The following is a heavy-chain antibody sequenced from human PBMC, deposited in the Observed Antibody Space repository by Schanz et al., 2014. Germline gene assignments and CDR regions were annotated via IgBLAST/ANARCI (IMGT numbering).Heavy chain of an antibody. Sequence: QVQLVQSGAEVKKPGASVKVSCKASGYTFPVYYIYWVRQAPGQGLEFMGWTNPNSGDTEYGQQFKGRVALTRDTSISTAYVELSSLTSDDTGVYYCARELCSSTTCYVRYDPWGQGTLVTVSS. J-gene: IGHJ5*02. CDR1: GYTFPVYY. CDR3: ARELCSSTTCYVRYDP. V-gene: IGHV1-2*02. D-gene: IGHD2-2*01. CDR2: TNPNSGDT.